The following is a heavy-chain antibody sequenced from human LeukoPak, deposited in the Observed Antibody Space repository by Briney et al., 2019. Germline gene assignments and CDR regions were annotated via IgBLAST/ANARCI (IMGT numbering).Heavy chain of an antibody. V-gene: IGHV4-30-4*08. CDR3: ARQEGFWGSILAHWYFDL. Sequence: PSETLSLTCSVSGASINSGDYHWTWIRQPPGKGLEWIGYIYYSGSSYYNPSLKSRVSISVDTSKNQFSLKLSSVTAADTAVYYCARQEGFWGSILAHWYFDLWGRGTLVTVSS. D-gene: IGHD7-27*01. CDR1: GASINSGDYH. J-gene: IGHJ2*01. CDR2: IYYSGSS.